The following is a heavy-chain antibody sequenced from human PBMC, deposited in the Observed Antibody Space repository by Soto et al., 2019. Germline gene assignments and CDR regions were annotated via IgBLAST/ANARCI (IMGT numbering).Heavy chain of an antibody. CDR2: MSYDGSNK. V-gene: IGHV3-30-3*01. D-gene: IGHD3-16*01. CDR3: ARDGGAY. J-gene: IGHJ4*02. CDR1: GFTFSSYA. Sequence: QVQLVESGGGVVQPGRSLRLSCAASGFTFSSYAMHWVRRAPGKGLEWMAVMSYDGSNKYYADSVKGRFTISRDNSKNTLYLQVDSLRPEYTALYYCARDGGAYWGQGTLVIVSS.